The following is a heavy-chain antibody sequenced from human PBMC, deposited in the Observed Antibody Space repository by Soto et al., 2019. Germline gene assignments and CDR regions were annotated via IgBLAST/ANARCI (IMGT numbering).Heavy chain of an antibody. Sequence: GESLKISCKGSGYSFTSYWIGWVRQMPGKGLEWMGIIYPGDSDTRYSPSFQGQVTISADKSIRTAYLQWSSLKASDTAMYYCARLERITMVRGARKRPYYYYMDVWGKGTTVTVSS. CDR1: GYSFTSYW. CDR3: ARLERITMVRGARKRPYYYYMDV. D-gene: IGHD3-10*01. CDR2: IYPGDSDT. J-gene: IGHJ6*03. V-gene: IGHV5-51*01.